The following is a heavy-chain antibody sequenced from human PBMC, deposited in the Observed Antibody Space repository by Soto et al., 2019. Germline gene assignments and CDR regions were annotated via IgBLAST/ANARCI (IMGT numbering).Heavy chain of an antibody. CDR1: VFSLSTSGVG. Sequence: QITLKESGPALVKPTQTLTLTCTFSVFSLSTSGVGVGWIRQPPGKALEWLALIYWDDDKRYSPSLNSRLSITQDTSKNQVVLTMTNVDPVDTATYYCLSRAEPPRGGYYFDSWGQGPLVTVSS. D-gene: IGHD1-26*01. V-gene: IGHV2-5*02. CDR2: IYWDDDK. CDR3: LSRAEPPRGGYYFDS. J-gene: IGHJ4*02.